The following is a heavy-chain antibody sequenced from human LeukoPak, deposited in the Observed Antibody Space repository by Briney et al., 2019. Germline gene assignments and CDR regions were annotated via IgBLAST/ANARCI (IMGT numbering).Heavy chain of an antibody. V-gene: IGHV4-34*01. CDR3: ASLAVAGTADY. Sequence: NPSETLSLTCAVYGGSFSGYYWSWIRQPPGKGLEWIGEINHSGSINYNPSLKSRVTISVDTSKNQFSLKLSSVTAADTAVYYCASLAVAGTADYWGQGTLVTVSS. CDR1: GGSFSGYY. J-gene: IGHJ4*02. D-gene: IGHD6-19*01. CDR2: INHSGSI.